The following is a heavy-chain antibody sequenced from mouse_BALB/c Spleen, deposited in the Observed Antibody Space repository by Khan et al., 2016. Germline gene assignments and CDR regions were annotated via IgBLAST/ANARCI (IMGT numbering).Heavy chain of an antibody. Sequence: EVQLQASGPSLVKPSQTLSLTCSVTGDSITSGYWNWIRKFPGNKLEYIGYISYSGSTYYNTSLSSQISITRDTSTNQYYLQLKSVTTEDTATYYCATCDGYWFDYWGQGTTLTVSS. CDR1: GDSITSGY. D-gene: IGHD2-14*01. CDR2: ISYSGST. V-gene: IGHV3-8*02. CDR3: ATCDGYWFDY. J-gene: IGHJ2*01.